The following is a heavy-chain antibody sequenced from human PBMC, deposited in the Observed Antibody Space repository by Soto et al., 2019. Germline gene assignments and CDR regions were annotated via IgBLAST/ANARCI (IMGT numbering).Heavy chain of an antibody. V-gene: IGHV3-23*01. CDR3: AKRRGAGGNFDY. CDR2: VSIGGST. J-gene: IGHJ4*02. CDR1: GFTFSSYA. D-gene: IGHD1-26*01. Sequence: PGGSLRLSCAASGFTFSSYAMGWVRQGPGKGLEWVAVVSIGGSTHYADSVRGRFTISRDNSKNTLSLQVNSLTAEDTAVYFCAKRRGAGGNFDYWGQGALVTVSS.